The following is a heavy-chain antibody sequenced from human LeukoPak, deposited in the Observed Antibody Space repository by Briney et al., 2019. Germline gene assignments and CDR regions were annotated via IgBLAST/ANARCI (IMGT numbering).Heavy chain of an antibody. CDR3: ARDGEGSSWYGHYFDY. CDR2: IYSGGST. Sequence: GGSLRLSCAASGFTVSSNYMSWVRQAPGKGLEWVSVIYSGGSTYYADSVKGRFTISRDNSKNTQYLQMNSLRAEDTAVYYCARDGEGSSWYGHYFDYWGQGTLVTVSS. CDR1: GFTVSSNY. D-gene: IGHD6-13*01. J-gene: IGHJ4*02. V-gene: IGHV3-53*01.